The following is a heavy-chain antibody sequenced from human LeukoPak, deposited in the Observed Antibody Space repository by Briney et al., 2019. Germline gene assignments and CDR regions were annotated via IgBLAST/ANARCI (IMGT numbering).Heavy chain of an antibody. CDR2: ISSSGSTI. V-gene: IGHV3-48*03. D-gene: IGHD6-6*01. Sequence: GGSLRLSCAASGFTFSSYEMNWVRQAPGKGLEWVSYISSSGSTIYYADSVKGRFTISRDNAKNSLYLQMNSLRAEDTAVYYCARDLGIYSSSSPSAFDIWGQGTMVTVSS. CDR3: ARDLGIYSSSSPSAFDI. CDR1: GFTFSSYE. J-gene: IGHJ3*02.